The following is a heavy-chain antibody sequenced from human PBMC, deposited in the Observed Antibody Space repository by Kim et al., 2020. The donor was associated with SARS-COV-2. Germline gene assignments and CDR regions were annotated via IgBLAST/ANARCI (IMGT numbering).Heavy chain of an antibody. CDR1: GFTFDDYA. V-gene: IGHV3-9*01. Sequence: GGSLRLSCAASGFTFDDYAMHWVRQAPGKGLEWVSGISWNSGSIGYADSVKGRFTISRDNAKNSLYLQMNSLRAEDTALYYCAKDGSSGWTPRGYFDYWGQGTLVTVSS. CDR3: AKDGSSGWTPRGYFDY. D-gene: IGHD6-19*01. CDR2: ISWNSGSI. J-gene: IGHJ4*02.